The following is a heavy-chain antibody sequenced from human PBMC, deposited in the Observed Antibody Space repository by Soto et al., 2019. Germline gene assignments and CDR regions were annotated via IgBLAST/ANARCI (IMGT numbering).Heavy chain of an antibody. CDR2: ITPQRGEL. V-gene: IGHV1-2*02. D-gene: IGHD1-26*01. Sequence: QVHLVQSGAEVKRPGDSVKVSCKASGYTFTDYHIHWVRQAPGEGLQWLGRITPQRGELYYSPKLQGRVTLTRDTSSSTAYMELTTRRFDDTAVYYCARATIWGPTGDFDYWGQGTLATVPS. J-gene: IGHJ4*02. CDR3: ARATIWGPTGDFDY. CDR1: GYTFTDYH.